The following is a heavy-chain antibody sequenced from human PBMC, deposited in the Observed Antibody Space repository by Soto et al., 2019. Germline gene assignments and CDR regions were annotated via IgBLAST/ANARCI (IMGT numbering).Heavy chain of an antibody. CDR1: GFTFSNAW. CDR2: IESRADGGTA. D-gene: IGHD3-16*01. Sequence: EVQLVESVGGLVKPGGSLRLSCAASGFTFSNAWMSWVRQAPGKGLEWVGRIESRADGGTADHAAPVKGRFAISRDDSKNTLYLQMNSLKTEDTAVYYCATLGGNLGAFDYWGQGTLVTVSS. V-gene: IGHV3-15*04. J-gene: IGHJ4*02. CDR3: ATLGGNLGAFDY.